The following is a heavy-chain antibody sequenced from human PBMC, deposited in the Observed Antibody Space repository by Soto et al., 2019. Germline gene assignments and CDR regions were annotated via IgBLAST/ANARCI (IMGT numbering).Heavy chain of an antibody. D-gene: IGHD3-22*01. V-gene: IGHV1-69*06. CDR1: GGTFSSYA. J-gene: IGHJ4*01. CDR3: ARDNRAYYYDSSGPVDY. CDR2: IIPIFGTA. Sequence: SVKVSCKASGGTFSSYAISWVRQAPGQGLEWMGGIIPIFGTANYAQKFQGRVTINPDKSTSTDYMELSSLRSEDTAVYYCARDNRAYYYDSSGPVDYWG.